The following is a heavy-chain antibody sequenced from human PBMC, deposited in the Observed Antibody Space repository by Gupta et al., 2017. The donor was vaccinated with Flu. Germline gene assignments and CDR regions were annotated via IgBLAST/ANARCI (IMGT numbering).Heavy chain of an antibody. Sequence: EVQLVESGGGLVQPGRSLRLSRTTSGFTFGDYAMSWFRKAPGKGLEWVGFIRGKAYGGTTEYAASVKGRFTSSRDDSNSIAYLQMNSLKAEDTAVYYCSRGHNYYDSNGYYSFQYWGQGTLVTVSS. V-gene: IGHV3-49*03. CDR3: SRGHNYYDSNGYYSFQY. CDR1: GFTFGDYA. CDR2: IRGKAYGGTT. D-gene: IGHD3-22*01. J-gene: IGHJ4*02.